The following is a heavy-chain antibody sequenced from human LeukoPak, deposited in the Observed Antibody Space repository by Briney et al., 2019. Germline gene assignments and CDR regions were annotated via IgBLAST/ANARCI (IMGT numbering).Heavy chain of an antibody. D-gene: IGHD1-26*01. J-gene: IGHJ3*02. CDR2: MNPNSGNT. CDR3: ARAGNAYSGSYTGDDAFDI. CDR1: GYTFTSYD. V-gene: IGHV1-8*01. Sequence: ASVKVSCKASGYTFTSYDINWVRQATGQGLEWMGWMNPNSGNTGYAQKFQGRVTMTRNTSISTAYMELSSLRSEDTAVYYCARAGNAYSGSYTGDDAFDIWGRGTMVTVSS.